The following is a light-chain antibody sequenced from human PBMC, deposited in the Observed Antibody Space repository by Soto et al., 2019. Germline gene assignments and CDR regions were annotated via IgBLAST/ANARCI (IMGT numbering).Light chain of an antibody. CDR1: SSDVGGYNY. V-gene: IGLV2-14*01. CDR3: SSYTSTTTVRVV. Sequence: QSVLTQPRSVSGSPGQSVTISCTGTSSDVGGYNYVSWYQQHPGKAPKLMIYDVSDRPSRISSRFSGSKSANTASLTISGLQAEDEALYYCSSYTSTTTVRVVFGTGTKLTVL. J-gene: IGLJ1*01. CDR2: DVS.